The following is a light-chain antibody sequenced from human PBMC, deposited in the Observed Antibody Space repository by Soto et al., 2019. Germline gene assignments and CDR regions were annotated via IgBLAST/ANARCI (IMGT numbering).Light chain of an antibody. Sequence: EIVLTQSPGTLSLSPGERATLSCRASQSVSSNYLAWYQQKPGQAPRLLIYGASSRATGIPDRFSGSGSGTDFTLTIRRLEPEDFAVYYCQQYGSSPPRTFGQGTKVDI. CDR2: GAS. J-gene: IGKJ1*01. CDR1: QSVSSNY. V-gene: IGKV3-20*01. CDR3: QQYGSSPPRT.